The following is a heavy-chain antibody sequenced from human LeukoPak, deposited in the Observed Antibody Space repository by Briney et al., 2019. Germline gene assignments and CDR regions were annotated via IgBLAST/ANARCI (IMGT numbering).Heavy chain of an antibody. CDR2: FDPEDGET. J-gene: IGHJ4*02. V-gene: IGHV1-24*01. CDR1: GYTLTELS. D-gene: IGHD3-9*01. Sequence: ASVKVSCKVSGYTLTELSMHWVRQAPGKGLEWMGGFDPEDGETIYAQKFQGRVTMTEDTSTDTAYMELSSLRSEDTAVYYCATRILTGYYRADYDYWGQGTLVTVSS. CDR3: ATRILTGYYRADYDY.